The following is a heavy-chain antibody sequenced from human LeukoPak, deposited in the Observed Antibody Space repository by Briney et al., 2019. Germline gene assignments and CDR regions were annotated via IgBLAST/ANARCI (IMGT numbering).Heavy chain of an antibody. Sequence: ASVKVSCKASGYTFTTYAMNWVRQATGQGLEWMGWMNPNSGRTGYAQNFQGRITITRNTSISTAYMELSSLRSEDTAVYYCTRETSSRYFDYWGQGTLVTVSS. CDR1: GYTFTTYA. V-gene: IGHV1-8*03. CDR2: MNPNSGRT. CDR3: TRETSSRYFDY. J-gene: IGHJ4*02.